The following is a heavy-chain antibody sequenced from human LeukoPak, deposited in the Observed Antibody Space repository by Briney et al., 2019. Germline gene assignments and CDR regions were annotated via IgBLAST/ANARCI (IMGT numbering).Heavy chain of an antibody. CDR3: ARGFRSLEWLLDY. CDR1: GFTFSNYY. CDR2: ISSSSSTI. V-gene: IGHV3-48*01. J-gene: IGHJ4*02. D-gene: IGHD3-3*01. Sequence: GGSLRLSCAASGFTFSNYYMNWVRQAPGKGLEWVSYISSSSSTIYYADSVKGRFTISRDNAKNSLYLQMNSLRAEDTAVYYCARGFRSLEWLLDYWGQGTLVTVSS.